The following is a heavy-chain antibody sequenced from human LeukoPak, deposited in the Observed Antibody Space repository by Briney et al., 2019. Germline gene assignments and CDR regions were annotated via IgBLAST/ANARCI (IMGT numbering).Heavy chain of an antibody. CDR1: GFTVSSNY. CDR2: IYSGGST. CDR3: ARNYGDNAFDI. D-gene: IGHD4-17*01. Sequence: PGGSLRLSCAASGFTVSSNYMSWVRQAPRKGLEWVSVIYSGGSTYYADSVKGRFTISRDNSKNTLYLQMNSLRAEDTAVYYCARNYGDNAFDIWGQGTMVTVSS. V-gene: IGHV3-66*01. J-gene: IGHJ3*02.